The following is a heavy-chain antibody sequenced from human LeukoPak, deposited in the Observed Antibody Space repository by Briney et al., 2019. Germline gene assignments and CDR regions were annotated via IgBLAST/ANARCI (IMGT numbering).Heavy chain of an antibody. D-gene: IGHD2-2*01. CDR1: GFTFRKSG. J-gene: IGHJ6*03. Sequence: PGGSLRLSCAASGFTFRKSGMNWVRQAPGKGLEWVAIISYDGRNQHYADSVKGRFTIARDDSENTLYLRMNSLRAEDAAVYYCARSYCSSSSCYADHYYYYMDVWGKGTTVTVSS. CDR3: ARSYCSSSSCYADHYYYYMDV. V-gene: IGHV3-30*03. CDR2: ISYDGRNQ.